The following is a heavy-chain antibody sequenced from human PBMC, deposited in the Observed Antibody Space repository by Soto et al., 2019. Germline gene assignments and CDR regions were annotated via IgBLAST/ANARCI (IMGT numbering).Heavy chain of an antibody. Sequence: EVQLLESGGGLVQPGGSLRLSCAASGFTFSSYAMSWVRQAPGKGLEWVSAISGSGGSTYYADSVKGRFTISRDNSKNTLYLQMNSLRAEDMAVYYCATDISGDSSWYGAFDIWGQGTMVTVSS. CDR3: ATDISGDSSWYGAFDI. CDR1: GFTFSSYA. D-gene: IGHD6-13*01. V-gene: IGHV3-23*01. CDR2: ISGSGGST. J-gene: IGHJ3*02.